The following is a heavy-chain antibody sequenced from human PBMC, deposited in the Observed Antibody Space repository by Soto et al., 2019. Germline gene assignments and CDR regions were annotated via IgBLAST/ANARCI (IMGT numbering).Heavy chain of an antibody. V-gene: IGHV3-48*01. Sequence: GGSLRLSCAASVFTFSSYSMNWVRQAPGKGLEWVSYISSSSSTIYYADSVKGRFTISRDNAKNSLYLQMNSLRAEDTAVYYCARDSYDYIWGSYRYFDYWGQGTLVTVSS. J-gene: IGHJ4*02. CDR3: ARDSYDYIWGSYRYFDY. CDR2: ISSSSSTI. CDR1: VFTFSSYS. D-gene: IGHD3-16*02.